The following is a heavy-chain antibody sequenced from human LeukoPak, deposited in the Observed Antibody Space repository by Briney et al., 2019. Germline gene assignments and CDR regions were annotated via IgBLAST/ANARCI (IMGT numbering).Heavy chain of an antibody. D-gene: IGHD3-22*01. CDR2: INPSGGST. CDR3: ARDRTRPPYYYDSSGYYPIDY. J-gene: IGHJ4*02. Sequence: LRASVKVSCKASGYTFTSYYMHWVRQAPGQGLEWMGIINPSGGSTSYAQKFQGRVTMTRDMSTSTVYMELSSLRSEDTAVYYCARDRTRPPYYYDSSGYYPIDYWGQGTLVTVSS. V-gene: IGHV1-46*01. CDR1: GYTFTSYY.